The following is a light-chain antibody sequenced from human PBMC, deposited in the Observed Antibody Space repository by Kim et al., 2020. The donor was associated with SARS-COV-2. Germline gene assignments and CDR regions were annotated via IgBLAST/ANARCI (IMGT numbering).Light chain of an antibody. CDR2: LNSDGSH. V-gene: IGLV4-69*01. Sequence: ASVKLTCTLSSGHSSYAIAWHQQQPEKGPRYLMKLNSDGSHSKGDGIPDRFSGSSSGAERYLTISSLQSEDEADYYCQTWGTGTVVFRGGTQLTVL. CDR1: SGHSSYA. CDR3: QTWGTGTVV. J-gene: IGLJ2*01.